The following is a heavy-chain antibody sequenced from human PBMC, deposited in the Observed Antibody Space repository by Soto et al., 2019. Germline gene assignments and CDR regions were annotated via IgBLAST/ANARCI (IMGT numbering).Heavy chain of an antibody. V-gene: IGHV4-34*01. Sequence: SETLSLTCAGYGGSFSGYYWSWIRQPPGKGLQCIGEINHSGSTNYNPSLKSRVTISVDTSKNQISLRLSSVTAADTAVYYCARGRSNYYYGMDVWGQGTTVTVSS. J-gene: IGHJ6*02. CDR3: ARGRSNYYYGMDV. CDR2: INHSGST. D-gene: IGHD4-4*01. CDR1: GGSFSGYY.